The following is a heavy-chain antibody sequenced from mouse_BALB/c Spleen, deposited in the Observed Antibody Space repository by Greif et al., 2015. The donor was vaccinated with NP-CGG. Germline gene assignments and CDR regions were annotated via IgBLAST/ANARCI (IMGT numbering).Heavy chain of an antibody. J-gene: IGHJ1*01. V-gene: IGHV5-12-1*01. Sequence: EVQLQQSGGGLVKPGGSLKLSCAASGFAFSSYDMSWVRQTPEKRLEWVAYISSGGGSTYYPDTVKGRFTISRDDAKNTLYLQMSSLKSEDTATYYCASRIYDGYLYWYFDVWGAGTTVTVSS. D-gene: IGHD2-3*01. CDR3: ASRIYDGYLYWYFDV. CDR1: GFAFSSYD. CDR2: ISSGGGST.